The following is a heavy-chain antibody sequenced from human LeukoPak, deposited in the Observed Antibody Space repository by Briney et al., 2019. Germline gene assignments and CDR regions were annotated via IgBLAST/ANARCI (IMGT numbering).Heavy chain of an antibody. V-gene: IGHV4-4*02. J-gene: IGHJ1*01. CDR3: ATNGWYCLDH. CDR1: GGSISSDNW. D-gene: IGHD6-19*01. Sequence: SETLSLTCAVSGGSISSDNWWSWVRQPPGKGLEWIGEIYHSGSTNYDPSLQSRVTISVDKSNNHFSLRLTSVTAADTAVYYCATNGWYCLDHWGQGALVTVSS. CDR2: IYHSGST.